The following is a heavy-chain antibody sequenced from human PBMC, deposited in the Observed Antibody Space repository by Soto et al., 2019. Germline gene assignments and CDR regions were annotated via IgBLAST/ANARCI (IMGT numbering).Heavy chain of an antibody. J-gene: IGHJ6*02. CDR2: IYYSGST. CDR3: ATEATYSYYGMDV. D-gene: IGHD1-26*01. V-gene: IGHV4-31*03. CDR1: GGSISSGGYY. Sequence: SETLSLTCTVSGGSISSGGYYWSWIRQHPGKGLEWIGYIYYSGSTYYNPSLKSRVTISVDTSKHQFSLKLSSVTAADTAVYYPATEATYSYYGMDVWGQGTTVTVSS.